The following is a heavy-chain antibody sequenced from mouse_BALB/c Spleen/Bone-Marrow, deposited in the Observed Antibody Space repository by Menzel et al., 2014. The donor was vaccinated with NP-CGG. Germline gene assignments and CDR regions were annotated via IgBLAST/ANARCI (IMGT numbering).Heavy chain of an antibody. Sequence: EVQVVEPGTVLARPGASVKMSCKASGYTFTSYWMHWVKQRPGQGLEWIGAIYPGNSDTSYNQKFKGKAKLTAVTSTSTAYMELSSLTNEDSAVYYCTHDYDYYAMNYWGQGTSVTVSS. J-gene: IGHJ4*01. D-gene: IGHD2-4*01. V-gene: IGHV1-5*01. CDR3: THDYDYYAMNY. CDR2: IYPGNSDT. CDR1: GYTFTSYW.